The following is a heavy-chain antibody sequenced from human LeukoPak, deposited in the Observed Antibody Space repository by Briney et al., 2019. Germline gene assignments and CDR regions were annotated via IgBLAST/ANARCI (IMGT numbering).Heavy chain of an antibody. CDR2: IISSISYI. Sequence: GGSLRLSCAPSRFTLTRNSMKWVRQAPGEGLGWVSSIISSISYIYYADSVKGRFTISRDNAKNSLYLQMNSLRAEDTAVYYCARDRGYCSGGSCYENDYWGQGTLVTVSS. J-gene: IGHJ4*02. D-gene: IGHD2-15*01. V-gene: IGHV3-21*01. CDR1: RFTLTRNS. CDR3: ARDRGYCSGGSCYENDY.